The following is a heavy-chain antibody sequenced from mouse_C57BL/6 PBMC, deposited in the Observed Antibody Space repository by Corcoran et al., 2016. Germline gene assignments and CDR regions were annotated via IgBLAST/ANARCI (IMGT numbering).Heavy chain of an antibody. CDR3: ASEGPFY. V-gene: IGHV9-3*01. CDR1: GYTFTTYG. Sequence: QIQLVQSGPELKKPGETVKISCKASGYTFTTYGMSWVKQAPGKGLKWMGWINTYSGVPTYADDFKGRFAFSLETSASTAYLQINNLKNVDTATYFCASEGPFYWGQGTTLTVSS. J-gene: IGHJ2*01. CDR2: INTYSGVP. D-gene: IGHD3-3*01.